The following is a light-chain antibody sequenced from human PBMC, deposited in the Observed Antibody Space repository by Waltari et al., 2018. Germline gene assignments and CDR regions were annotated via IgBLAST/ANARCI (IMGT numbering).Light chain of an antibody. CDR1: AMPNLY. CDR2: KDT. Sequence: YELTQPPSVSVSPGQTARTTCSGHAMPNLYAYWYRQKPGQAPVLVIYKDTARPSGIPERFSGSSSGTTVTLTITGVQAEDEADYYCQSTDSSGTYVIFGGGTKLTVL. J-gene: IGLJ2*01. V-gene: IGLV3-25*03. CDR3: QSTDSSGTYVI.